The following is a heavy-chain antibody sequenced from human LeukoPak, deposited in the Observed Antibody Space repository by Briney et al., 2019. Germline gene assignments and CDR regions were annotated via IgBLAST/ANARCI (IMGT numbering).Heavy chain of an antibody. Sequence: PEASVKVSCKASGYTFTSYGISWVRQAPGQGLEWMGWISAYNGNTNYAQKLQGRVTMTTDTSTSTAYMELSNLKSEDTVVYYCARVHDSSGYYFGWFDPWGQGTLVTVSS. V-gene: IGHV1-18*01. D-gene: IGHD3-22*01. CDR1: GYTFTSYG. CDR2: ISAYNGNT. CDR3: ARVHDSSGYYFGWFDP. J-gene: IGHJ5*02.